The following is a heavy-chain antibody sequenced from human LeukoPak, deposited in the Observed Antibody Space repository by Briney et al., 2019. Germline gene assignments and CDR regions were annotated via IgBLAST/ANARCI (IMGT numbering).Heavy chain of an antibody. J-gene: IGHJ3*02. CDR3: ARRLVAGGLVAFDI. CDR1: GYSFTSYW. CDR2: IYPGDSDT. D-gene: IGHD3-16*01. Sequence: PGGSLQICCKGSGYSFTSYWIGWGRQVPGKGVGGMGIIYPGDSDTRYSPSFQGQVTISADKSISTAYLRWSSLKASDTAMYYCARRLVAGGLVAFDIWGQGTMVTVSS. V-gene: IGHV5-51*01.